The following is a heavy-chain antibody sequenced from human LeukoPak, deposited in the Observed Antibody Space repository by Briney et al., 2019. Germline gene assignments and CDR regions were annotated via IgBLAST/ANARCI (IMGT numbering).Heavy chain of an antibody. CDR2: ITSRSTI. Sequence: GGSLRLSCAASGFIFTTYEMNWVRQAPGKGLEWVSYITSRSTIYYADSVRGRFTISRDNVKNSLYLEMSSLRDDDTAVYYCARRLSGSYLDYWGQGTLVTVSS. D-gene: IGHD3-10*01. J-gene: IGHJ4*02. V-gene: IGHV3-48*02. CDR1: GFIFTTYE. CDR3: ARRLSGSYLDY.